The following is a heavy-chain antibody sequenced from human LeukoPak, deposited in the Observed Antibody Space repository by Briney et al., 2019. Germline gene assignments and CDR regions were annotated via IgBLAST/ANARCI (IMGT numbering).Heavy chain of an antibody. V-gene: IGHV1-69*05. CDR1: GGTFNSYA. CDR2: IIPIFGTA. Sequence: ASVKVSCKASGGTFNSYAISWVRQAPGQGLEWMGGIIPIFGTANYAQKFQGRVTITTDESTSTAYMELSSLRAEDTAVYYCARRFDGWGSYPLDYWGQGTLVTVSS. D-gene: IGHD3-16*02. CDR3: ARRFDGWGSYPLDY. J-gene: IGHJ4*02.